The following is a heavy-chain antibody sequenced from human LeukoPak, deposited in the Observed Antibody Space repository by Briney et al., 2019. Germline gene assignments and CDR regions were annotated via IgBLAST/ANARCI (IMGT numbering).Heavy chain of an antibody. D-gene: IGHD3-3*01. CDR2: ISYDGSNK. CDR1: GFTFSSYG. Sequence: GGSLRLSCAASGFTFSSYGMHWVRQAPGKGLEWVAVISYDGSNKYYADSVKGRFTISRDNSKNTLYLQMNSLRAEDTAVYYCAKVKGFWNRMRAFDIWGQGTMVTVSS. J-gene: IGHJ3*02. V-gene: IGHV3-30*18. CDR3: AKVKGFWNRMRAFDI.